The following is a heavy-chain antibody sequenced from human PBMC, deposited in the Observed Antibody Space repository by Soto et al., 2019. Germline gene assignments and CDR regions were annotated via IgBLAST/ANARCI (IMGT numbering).Heavy chain of an antibody. J-gene: IGHJ4*02. CDR1: GYTFTSYG. D-gene: IGHD3-22*01. V-gene: IGHV1-18*04. CDR2: INPYNGNT. Sequence: QVQLVQSGAEVKKPGASVKVSCKASGYTFTSYGISWVRQAPGQGLEWMGGINPYNGNTNYAQKLQGRVTMTTDTSTSTAYMELRSLRSDDTAVDYCARVPTDSSGFYKYYFDYWGQGTLVTVSS. CDR3: ARVPTDSSGFYKYYFDY.